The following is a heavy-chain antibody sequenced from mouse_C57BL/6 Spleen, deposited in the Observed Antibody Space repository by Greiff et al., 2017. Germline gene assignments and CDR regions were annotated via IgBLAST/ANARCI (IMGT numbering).Heavy chain of an antibody. CDR1: GFSLTSYG. V-gene: IGHV2-2*01. CDR2: IWSGGST. Sequence: QVQLKQSGPGLVQPSQSLSITCTVSGFSLTSYGVHWVRQSPGKGLEWLGVIWSGGSTDYNAAFISRLSISKDNSKSQVFFKMNSLHADDTAIYDCATSIYYGKFGVWGTGTTVTVSS. J-gene: IGHJ1*03. CDR3: ATSIYYGKFGV. D-gene: IGHD2-1*01.